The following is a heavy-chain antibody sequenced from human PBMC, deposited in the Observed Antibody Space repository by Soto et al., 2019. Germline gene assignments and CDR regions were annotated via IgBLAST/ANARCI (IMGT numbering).Heavy chain of an antibody. CDR2: ISGSGGST. CDR1: GFTFSSYA. D-gene: IGHD3-22*01. J-gene: IGHJ4*02. CDR3: AKDTGDYDSSGYYAGNFDY. V-gene: IGHV3-23*01. Sequence: PGGSLRLSCAASGFTFSSYAMSWVRQAPGKGLEWVSAISGSGGSTYYADSVKGRFTISRDNSKNTLYLQMNSLRAEDTAVYYCAKDTGDYDSSGYYAGNFDYWGQGTLVTVSS.